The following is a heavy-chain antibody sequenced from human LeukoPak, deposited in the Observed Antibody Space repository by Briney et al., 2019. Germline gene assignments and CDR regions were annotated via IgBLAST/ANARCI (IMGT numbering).Heavy chain of an antibody. Sequence: PGGSLRLSCAASGFTFSSYWMPWVRQAPGKGLEWVSDISSSTSYIYYADSVKGRFTISRDNAKNSLYLQMNSLRAEDTAVYYCARGFPYCGGDCPFDYWGQGTLVTVSS. CDR3: ARGFPYCGGDCPFDY. D-gene: IGHD2-21*02. J-gene: IGHJ4*02. CDR2: ISSSTSYI. V-gene: IGHV3-21*01. CDR1: GFTFSSYW.